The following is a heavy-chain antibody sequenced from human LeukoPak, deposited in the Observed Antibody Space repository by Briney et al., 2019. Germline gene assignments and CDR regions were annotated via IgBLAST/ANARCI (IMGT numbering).Heavy chain of an antibody. CDR1: GYTFTSYG. CDR2: ISAYNGNI. J-gene: IGHJ4*02. D-gene: IGHD2-2*01. Sequence: GASVKVSCKASGYTFTSYGISWVRQAPGQGLEWMGWISAYNGNINYAQQLKGRFTITTDTSTRTAYMELRSLRSDDTAVYYCARDLGYCSSTSCRIDYWGQGTLVTVSS. CDR3: ARDLGYCSSTSCRIDY. V-gene: IGHV1-18*01.